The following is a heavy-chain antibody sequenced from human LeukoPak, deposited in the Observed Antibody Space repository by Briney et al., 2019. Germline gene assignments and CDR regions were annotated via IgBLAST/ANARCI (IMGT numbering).Heavy chain of an antibody. J-gene: IGHJ4*02. Sequence: GGSLRLSCAASGFTFSSYGITWVRQAPVKGLEWVSTIGATGGSTYYADSVKGRFTISRDNSKDTLYLQMNSLRAEDTAVYYCAKGGYSSGWRNYFDYWGQGTLVTVSS. V-gene: IGHV3-23*01. D-gene: IGHD6-19*01. CDR2: IGATGGST. CDR1: GFTFSSYG. CDR3: AKGGYSSGWRNYFDY.